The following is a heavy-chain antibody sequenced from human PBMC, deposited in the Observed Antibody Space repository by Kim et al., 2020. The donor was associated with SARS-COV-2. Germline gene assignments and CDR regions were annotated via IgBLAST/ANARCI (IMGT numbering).Heavy chain of an antibody. CDR3: ARDPDPSSRRYYYGSGSYLDY. CDR2: ISSSSSTI. CDR1: GFTFSSYS. J-gene: IGHJ4*02. Sequence: GGSLRLSCAASGFTFSSYSMNWVRQAPGKGLEWVSYISSSSSTIYYADSVKGRFTISRDNAKNSLYLQMNSLRDEDTAVYYCARDPDPSSRRYYYGSGSYLDYWGQGTLVTVSS. D-gene: IGHD3-10*01. V-gene: IGHV3-48*02.